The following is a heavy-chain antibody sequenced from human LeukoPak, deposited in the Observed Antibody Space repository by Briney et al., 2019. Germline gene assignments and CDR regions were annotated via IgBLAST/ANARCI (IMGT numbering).Heavy chain of an antibody. CDR1: GFTFSSYG. CDR3: AKVSPTYYYDSSGYYLDY. J-gene: IGHJ4*02. CDR2: ISYDGSNK. Sequence: PGGSLRLSCAASGFTFSSYGMHWVRQAPGKGLEWVAVISYDGSNKYYADSVKGRFTISRDNSKNTLYLQMNSLRAEDTAVYYCAKVSPTYYYDSSGYYLDYWGQGTLVTVSS. V-gene: IGHV3-30*18. D-gene: IGHD3-22*01.